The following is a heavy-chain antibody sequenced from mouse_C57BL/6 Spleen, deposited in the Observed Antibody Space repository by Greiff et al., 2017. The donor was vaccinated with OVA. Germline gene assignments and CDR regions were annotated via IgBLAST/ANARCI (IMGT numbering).Heavy chain of an antibody. Sequence: EVQLQQSGAELVRPGASVKLSCTASGFNIKDDYMHWVKQRPEQGLEWIGWIDPENGDTEYASKFQGKATITADTSSNTAYLQLSSLTSEDTAVYYCTTRGGYGYFDVWGTGTTVTVSS. V-gene: IGHV14-4*01. CDR2: IDPENGDT. CDR1: GFNIKDDY. CDR3: TTRGGYGYFDV. J-gene: IGHJ1*03.